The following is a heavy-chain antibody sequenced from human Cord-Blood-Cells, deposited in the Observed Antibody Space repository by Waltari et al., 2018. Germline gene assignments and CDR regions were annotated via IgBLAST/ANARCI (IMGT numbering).Heavy chain of an antibody. CDR3: ARDRTGEVDGAFDI. V-gene: IGHV1-3*01. CDR1: GYTFTSYA. J-gene: IGHJ3*02. Sequence: QVQLVQSGAEVNKPGAAVKVSCKASGYTFTSYAMHWMRQAPGQRLEWMGWINAGNGNTKYSQKFQGRVTITRDTSASTAYMELSSLRSEDTAVYYCARDRTGEVDGAFDIWGQGTMVTVSS. D-gene: IGHD7-27*01. CDR2: INAGNGNT.